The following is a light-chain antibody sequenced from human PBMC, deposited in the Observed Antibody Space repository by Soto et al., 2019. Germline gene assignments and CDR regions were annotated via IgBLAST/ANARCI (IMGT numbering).Light chain of an antibody. J-gene: IGKJ1*01. V-gene: IGKV3-20*01. CDR1: QSLSVSY. CDR3: HYFGGSPQT. Sequence: EIVLTQSPATLSLSPGDRATLSCRASQSLSVSYIAWYQQKPGQAPRLLIYSTSTRAAGIPDRCTSRGARTLFPLAISRLEPDDFAVYYCHYFGGSPQTFGQGTTVEV. CDR2: STS.